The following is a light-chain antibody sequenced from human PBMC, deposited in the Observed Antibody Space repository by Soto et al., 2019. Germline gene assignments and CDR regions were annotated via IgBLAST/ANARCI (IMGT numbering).Light chain of an antibody. CDR1: RGVGTSY. CDR3: QQYGRSPL. J-gene: IGKJ2*01. Sequence: ENVLTQSPGTLSLSPGETASLSCRASRGVGTSYLAWYQQKPGQAPRLLLYGTSNRATGIPARFSGSGSGTDFTLTISGLEPEDFAADFWQQYGRSPLVGQGTKLEIK. V-gene: IGKV3-20*01. CDR2: GTS.